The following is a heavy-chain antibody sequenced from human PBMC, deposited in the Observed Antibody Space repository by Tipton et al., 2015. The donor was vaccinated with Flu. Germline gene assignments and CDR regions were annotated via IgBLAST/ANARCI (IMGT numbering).Heavy chain of an antibody. D-gene: IGHD6-19*01. J-gene: IGHJ4*02. V-gene: IGHV4-39*07. Sequence: TLSLTCTVSGGSISSSSYYWGWIRQPPGKGLEWIGSIYYSGSTYYNPSLKSRVTISVDTSKNQFSLKLSSVTAADTAVYYCARRGGMYSSGVGLDYWGQGTLVTVSS. CDR3: ARRGGMYSSGVGLDY. CDR1: GGSISSSSYY. CDR2: IYYSGST.